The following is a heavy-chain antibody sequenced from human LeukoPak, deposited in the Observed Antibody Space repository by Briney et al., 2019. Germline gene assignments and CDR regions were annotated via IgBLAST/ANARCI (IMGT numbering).Heavy chain of an antibody. J-gene: IGHJ4*02. CDR2: INHSGST. Sequence: SETLSLTCAVYGGSFSGYYWSWICQPPGKGLEWIGEINHSGSTNYNPSLKSRVTISVDTSKNQFSLKLSSVTAADTAVYYCARGVRSSIYSYGFMNYWGQGTLVTVSS. CDR3: ARGVRSSIYSYGFMNY. CDR1: GGSFSGYY. V-gene: IGHV4-34*01. D-gene: IGHD5-18*01.